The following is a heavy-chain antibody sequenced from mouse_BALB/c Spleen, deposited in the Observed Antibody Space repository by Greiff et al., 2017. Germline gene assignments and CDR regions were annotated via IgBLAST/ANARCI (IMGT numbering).Heavy chain of an antibody. CDR2: ISSGSSTI. CDR3: ALYDYDSYAMDY. J-gene: IGHJ4*01. CDR1: GFTFSSFG. Sequence: EVMLVESGGGLVQPGGSRKLSCAASGFTFSSFGMHWVRQAPEKGLEWVAYISSGSSTIYYADTVKGRFTISRDNPKNTLFLQMTSLRSEDTAMYYCALYDYDSYAMDYWGQGTSVTVSS. D-gene: IGHD2-4*01. V-gene: IGHV5-17*02.